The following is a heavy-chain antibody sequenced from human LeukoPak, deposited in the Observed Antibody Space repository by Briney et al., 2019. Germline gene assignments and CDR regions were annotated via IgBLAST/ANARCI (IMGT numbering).Heavy chain of an antibody. CDR1: GFTFSTYG. J-gene: IGHJ4*02. CDR2: IWYDGSNK. D-gene: IGHD3-22*01. V-gene: IGHV3-33*01. CDR3: ARGPHYHHSTGHFSY. Sequence: GRSLRLSCAASGFTFSTYGMDWVRQAPGKGLEWVAVIWYDGSNKYYADSVKGRFTISRDNSKNTLYLQMNSLRAEDTAVYYCARGPHYHHSTGHFSYWGQGTLVTVSS.